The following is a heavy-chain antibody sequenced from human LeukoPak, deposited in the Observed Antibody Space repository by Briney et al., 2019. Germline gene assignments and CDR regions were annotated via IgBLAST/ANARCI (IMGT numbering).Heavy chain of an antibody. CDR1: GCIVSRNY. D-gene: IGHD3-22*01. J-gene: IGHJ3*01. CDR3: ARERGSENGYKGGFDV. V-gene: IGHV3-53*01. Sequence: GGSLRLSCAASGCIVSRNYMSWIRQAPGKGLEWVSLIYTGGSTYYEDSVRRRFTISTDDSKNTLYLQMNSLRAADTAVYYCARERGSENGYKGGFDVWGQETMVTVSS. CDR2: IYTGGST.